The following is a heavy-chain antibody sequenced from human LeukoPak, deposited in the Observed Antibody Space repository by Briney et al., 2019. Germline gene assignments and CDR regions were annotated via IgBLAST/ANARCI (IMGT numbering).Heavy chain of an antibody. CDR1: GYTFTSYY. CDR3: ARALLEIIAAAGIGY. J-gene: IGHJ4*02. Sequence: ASVKVSCKASGYTFTSYYMHWVRQAPGQGLEWMGIINPSGGSTSYAQKFQGRVTMTRDTSTSTVYMELSSLRSEDTAVYYCARALLEIIAAAGIGYWGQGTLVTVSP. CDR2: INPSGGST. D-gene: IGHD6-13*01. V-gene: IGHV1-46*01.